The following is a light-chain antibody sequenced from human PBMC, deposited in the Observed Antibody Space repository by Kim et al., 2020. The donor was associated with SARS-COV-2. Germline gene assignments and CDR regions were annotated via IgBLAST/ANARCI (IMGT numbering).Light chain of an antibody. V-gene: IGKV3-20*01. Sequence: PGERATLPCTASQSVDRGSLAWYHQNTGQPPRLLIYDGSTRATGIPDRFSATESATDFTLTISRLEPEDFGVYYCQQYGYSPPITFGQGTRLEIK. CDR2: DGS. CDR1: QSVDRGS. J-gene: IGKJ5*01. CDR3: QQYGYSPPIT.